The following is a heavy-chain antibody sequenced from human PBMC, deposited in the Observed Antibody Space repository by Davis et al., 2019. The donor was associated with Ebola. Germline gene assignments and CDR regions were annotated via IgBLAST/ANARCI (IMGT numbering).Heavy chain of an antibody. V-gene: IGHV3-23*01. CDR3: AKDRRGYNSAADY. J-gene: IGHJ4*02. D-gene: IGHD5-24*01. Sequence: GGSLRLSCTASGFPFRTYAMSWVRQAPGKGLEWVSAIDGGDGSTYYADSVKGRFTISRDNSKNTLYLQMNSLRADDTAVYYCAKDRRGYNSAADYWGQGTLVTVSS. CDR1: GFPFRTYA. CDR2: IDGGDGST.